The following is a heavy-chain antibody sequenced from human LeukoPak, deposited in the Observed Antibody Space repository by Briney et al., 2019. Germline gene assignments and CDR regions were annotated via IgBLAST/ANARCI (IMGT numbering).Heavy chain of an antibody. Sequence: ASVKVSCKASGYTFTGYYMHWVRQAPGQGLEWMGWINPNSGGTNYAQKFQGRVTMTRDTSISTAYMELSRLRSDDTAVYYCARGAVDSSGWYNYYYGMDVWGQGTTVTVSS. CDR1: GYTFTGYY. D-gene: IGHD6-19*01. J-gene: IGHJ6*02. CDR2: INPNSGGT. V-gene: IGHV1-2*02. CDR3: ARGAVDSSGWYNYYYGMDV.